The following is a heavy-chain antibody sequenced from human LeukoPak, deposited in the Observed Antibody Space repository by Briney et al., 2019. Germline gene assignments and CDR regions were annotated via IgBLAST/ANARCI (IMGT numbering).Heavy chain of an antibody. D-gene: IGHD5-12*01. J-gene: IGHJ5*02. CDR1: GNSISSGYY. V-gene: IGHV4-38-2*02. Sequence: SETLSLTCTVSGNSISSGYYWGWIRQPPGKGLEWIGSIYHSGSTYYKPSLKSRVTISVDTSKNQFSLKLSSVTAADTAVYYCARLVATSRFDPWGQGTLVTVSS. CDR2: IYHSGST. CDR3: ARLVATSRFDP.